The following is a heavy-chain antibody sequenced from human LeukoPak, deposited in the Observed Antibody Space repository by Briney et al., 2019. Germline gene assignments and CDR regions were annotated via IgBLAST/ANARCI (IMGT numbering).Heavy chain of an antibody. CDR3: ARDSVGSAPDY. V-gene: IGHV1-8*01. D-gene: IGHD2-15*01. Sequence: GASVKVSCKASGYSFSICDINWVRQAAGQGLEWMGWMNPNSGNTGYAQKFQGRVTITADESTSTAYMELSSLRSEDTAVYYCARDSVGSAPDYWGQGTLVTVSS. CDR2: MNPNSGNT. J-gene: IGHJ4*02. CDR1: GYSFSICD.